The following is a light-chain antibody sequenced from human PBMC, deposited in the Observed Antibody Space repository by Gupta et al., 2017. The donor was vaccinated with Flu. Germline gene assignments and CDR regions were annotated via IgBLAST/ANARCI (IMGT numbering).Light chain of an antibody. CDR3: YSTDSSGNHYV. Sequence: SYELTQPPSVSVSPGQTARNTFSGDALPKKYAYWYQQKSGQAPVLLIYEDSKRPSGIPERFSGSSSGTMATLTISGAQVEDEADYYCYSTDSSGNHYVFGTGTKVTVL. CDR1: ALPKKY. J-gene: IGLJ1*01. V-gene: IGLV3-10*01. CDR2: EDS.